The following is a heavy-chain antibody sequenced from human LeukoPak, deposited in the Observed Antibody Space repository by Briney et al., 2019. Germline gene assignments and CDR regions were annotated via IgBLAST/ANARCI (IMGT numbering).Heavy chain of an antibody. CDR1: GGSVNSGSYY. CDR2: VYYSGST. CDR3: ARDLLWSAGVDI. Sequence: SETLSLTCSVSGGSVNSGSYYWSWIRQPPGKGLEWIGYVYYSGSTNYNPSLKCRVTLSVDKSKNQFSLNLSSVTAADTAVYYCARDLLWSAGVDIWGQGILVTVSS. D-gene: IGHD3-10*01. J-gene: IGHJ4*02. V-gene: IGHV4-61*01.